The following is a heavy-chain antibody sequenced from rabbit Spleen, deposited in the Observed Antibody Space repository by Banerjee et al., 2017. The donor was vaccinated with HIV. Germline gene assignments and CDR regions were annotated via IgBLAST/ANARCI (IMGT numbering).Heavy chain of an antibody. J-gene: IGHJ6*01. CDR2: IFGAETANT. Sequence: QEQLVESGGGLVQPGGSLKLSCKASGFDFSDYGMSWVRQAPGKGLEWVACIFGAETANTYFPSWTKGRFTISKTSSTMVTLQLTSLTAADTATYFCARDTTETVGYAFDLWGPGTLVTV. CDR3: ARDTTETVGYAFDL. V-gene: IGHV1S45*01. D-gene: IGHD6-1*01. CDR1: GFDFSDYG.